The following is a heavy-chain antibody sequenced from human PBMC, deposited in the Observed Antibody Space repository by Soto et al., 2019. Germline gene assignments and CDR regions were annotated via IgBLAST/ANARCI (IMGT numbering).Heavy chain of an antibody. Sequence: EVQLLESGGGLVQPGGSLRLSCAASGFTFSSYAMSWVRQARGKGLEWVSAISGSGGSTYYADSVKGRLTISRDNSKNTLDLQMNSLRAEDTAVYYCAKGEAAADPFDYWGQGPLVTVSS. D-gene: IGHD6-13*01. CDR2: ISGSGGST. J-gene: IGHJ4*02. CDR3: AKGEAAADPFDY. CDR1: GFTFSSYA. V-gene: IGHV3-23*01.